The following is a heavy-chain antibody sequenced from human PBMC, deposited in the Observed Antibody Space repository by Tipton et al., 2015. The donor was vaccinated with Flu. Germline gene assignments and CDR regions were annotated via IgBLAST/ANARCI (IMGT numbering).Heavy chain of an antibody. CDR2: IIPISATA. D-gene: IGHD5-18*01. V-gene: IGHV1-69*15. J-gene: IGHJ4*02. CDR1: GGTFSGYA. Sequence: QLVQSGAEVKKPGSSVKVSCKASGGTFSGYAISWVRQAPGQGLEWMGRIIPISATANYAQKFQGRVTITADESTSSAYMELNSLRSEDTAVYYCARDTYSPGYGSPLYFDYWGKGTLVTVSS. CDR3: ARDTYSPGYGSPLYFDY.